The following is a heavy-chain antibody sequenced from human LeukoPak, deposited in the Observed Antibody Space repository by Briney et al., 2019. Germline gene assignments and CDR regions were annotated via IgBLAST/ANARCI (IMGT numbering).Heavy chain of an antibody. V-gene: IGHV4-4*07. J-gene: IGHJ4*02. CDR1: GGSISSYY. D-gene: IGHD6-19*01. CDR3: ARALGDSPIAVAGYYFDY. Sequence: SETLSLTCTVSGGSISSYYWSWIRLPAGKGLEWIGRIYTSGSTNYNPSLKSRVTISVDKSKNQFSLKLSSVTAADTAVYYCARALGDSPIAVAGYYFDYWGQGTLVTVSS. CDR2: IYTSGST.